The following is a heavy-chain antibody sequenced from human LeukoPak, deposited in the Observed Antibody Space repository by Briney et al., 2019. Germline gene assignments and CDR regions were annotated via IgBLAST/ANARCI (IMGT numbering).Heavy chain of an antibody. V-gene: IGHV4-34*01. J-gene: IGHJ5*02. CDR2: INQSGET. CDR3: ARGARGDTPYNWFDP. D-gene: IGHD2-21*02. CDR1: GGSFSGYY. Sequence: PAEALSLTCAVHGGSFSGYYWSWIRQPPGKGLEWIGEINQSGETNYNPSLMSRVTILEDTSKNQFFLMLTSVTAADTAVYYCARGARGDTPYNWFDPWGQGTLVTVSS.